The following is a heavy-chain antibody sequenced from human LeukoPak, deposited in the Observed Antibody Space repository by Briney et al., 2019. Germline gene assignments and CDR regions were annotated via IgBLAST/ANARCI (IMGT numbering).Heavy chain of an antibody. J-gene: IGHJ4*02. CDR3: AKKGLTPVSYYFDY. V-gene: IGHV3-23*01. CDR2: ISGSGGST. D-gene: IGHD1-14*01. Sequence: GGSLRLSCAASGFTFSSYAMSWVRQAPGKGLEWVSAISGSGGSTYYADSVKGRFTISRDNSKNTLYLQMYSLRVEDTAVYYCAKKGLTPVSYYFDYWGQGTLVTVSS. CDR1: GFTFSSYA.